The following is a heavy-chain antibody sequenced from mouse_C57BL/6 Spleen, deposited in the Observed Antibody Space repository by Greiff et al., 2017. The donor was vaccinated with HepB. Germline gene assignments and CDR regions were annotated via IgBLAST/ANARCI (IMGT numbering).Heavy chain of an antibody. J-gene: IGHJ4*01. CDR1: GYSITSGYD. D-gene: IGHD6-5*01. Sequence: EVQLQESGPGMVKPSQSLSLTCTVTGYSITSGYDWHWIRHFPGNKLEWMGYISYSGSTNYNPSLKSRISITHDTSKNHFVLKLNSVTTEDTATYYCASGAYGYYAMDYWGQGTSVTVSS. CDR3: ASGAYGYYAMDY. V-gene: IGHV3-1*01. CDR2: ISYSGST.